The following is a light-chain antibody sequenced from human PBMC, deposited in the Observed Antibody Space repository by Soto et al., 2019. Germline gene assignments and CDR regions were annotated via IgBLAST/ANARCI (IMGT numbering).Light chain of an antibody. CDR2: DTS. V-gene: IGKV3-11*01. CDR3: HQYGTSPRT. J-gene: IGKJ1*01. Sequence: EIVLTQSPATLSVSPGERATLSCRASQNVSRFLAWYQRRPGQAPRLVIYDTSKRASDTPARFSGSGSGTDFTLTISSLEPEDVAVYYCHQYGTSPRTFGQGTKVEIK. CDR1: QNVSRF.